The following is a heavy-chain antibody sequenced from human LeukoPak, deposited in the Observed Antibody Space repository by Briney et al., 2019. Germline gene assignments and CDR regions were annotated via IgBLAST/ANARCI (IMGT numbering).Heavy chain of an antibody. J-gene: IGHJ3*02. Sequence: PGGSLRLSCAASGFTFSSYSMNWVRQAPGKGLEWVSSISSSSSYIYYADSVKGRFTISRDNAKNSLYLQMNSLRAEDTAVYYCARDLLLREAFDIWGQRTMVTVPS. CDR1: GFTFSSYS. D-gene: IGHD3-16*01. V-gene: IGHV3-21*01. CDR3: ARDLLLREAFDI. CDR2: ISSSSSYI.